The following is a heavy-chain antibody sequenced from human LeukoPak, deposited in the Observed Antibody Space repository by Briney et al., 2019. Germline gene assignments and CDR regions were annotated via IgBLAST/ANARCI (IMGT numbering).Heavy chain of an antibody. Sequence: GGSLRLSCAASGFTFSSYGMHWVRQAPGRGLEWVAVISYDGSNKYYADSVKGRFTISRDNSKNTLYLQMNSLRPEDAAVYYCANLPLWGQGTLVTVSS. CDR2: ISYDGSNK. CDR1: GFTFSSYG. J-gene: IGHJ4*02. CDR3: ANLPL. V-gene: IGHV3-30*18.